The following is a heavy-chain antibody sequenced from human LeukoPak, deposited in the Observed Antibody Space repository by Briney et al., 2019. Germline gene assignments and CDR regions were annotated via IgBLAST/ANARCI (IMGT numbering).Heavy chain of an antibody. CDR2: ISAYNGNT. CDR3: ARDRSFVVKDAFDI. Sequence: ASVKVSCKASSYTFTSYGISWVRQAPGQGLEWMGWISAYNGNTNYAQKLQGRVTMTTDTSTSTAYMELRSLRSDDTAVYYCARDRSFVVKDAFDIWGQGTMVTVSS. J-gene: IGHJ3*02. D-gene: IGHD2-21*01. V-gene: IGHV1-18*01. CDR1: SYTFTSYG.